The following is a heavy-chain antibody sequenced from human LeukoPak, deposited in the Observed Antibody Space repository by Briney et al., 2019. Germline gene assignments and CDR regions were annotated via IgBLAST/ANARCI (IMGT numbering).Heavy chain of an antibody. CDR2: TYYRSKWYN. CDR3: ARDRYCSGGSCDGDAFDI. V-gene: IGHV6-1*01. CDR1: GGSVSSNSAA. J-gene: IGHJ3*02. Sequence: PSRTLSLTCAISGGSVSSNSAAWNWIRQSPSRGLEWLGRTYYRSKWYNDYAVSVKSRITINPDTSKNQFSLQLNSVTPEDTAVYYCARDRYCSGGSCDGDAFDIWGQGTMVTVSS. D-gene: IGHD2-15*01.